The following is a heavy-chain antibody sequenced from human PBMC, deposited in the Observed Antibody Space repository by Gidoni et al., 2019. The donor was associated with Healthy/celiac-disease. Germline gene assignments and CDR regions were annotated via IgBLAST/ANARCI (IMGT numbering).Heavy chain of an antibody. Sequence: QLQLQESGPGLVKPSETLSLTCTVSGGSISSSSYYWGWIRQPPGKGLEWIGSIYYSGSTYYNPSLKSRVTISVDTSKNQFSLKLSSVTAADTAVYYCARHIWSGPNWFDPWGQGTLVTVSS. CDR3: ARHIWSGPNWFDP. CDR1: GGSISSSSYY. J-gene: IGHJ5*02. CDR2: IYYSGST. V-gene: IGHV4-39*01. D-gene: IGHD3-3*01.